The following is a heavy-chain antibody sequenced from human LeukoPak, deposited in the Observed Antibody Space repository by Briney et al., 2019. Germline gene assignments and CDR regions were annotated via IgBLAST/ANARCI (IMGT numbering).Heavy chain of an antibody. Sequence: GESLKISCQGSGYSFTSYWIGWVRQMPGKGLEWMGIIYPGDSDTRYSPSFQGQVTISVDKSISTAYLQWSSLKASDTAMYYCARDPNPESSAYYSWGQGTLVTVSS. V-gene: IGHV5-51*01. CDR3: ARDPNPESSAYYS. D-gene: IGHD3-22*01. CDR1: GYSFTSYW. CDR2: IYPGDSDT. J-gene: IGHJ4*02.